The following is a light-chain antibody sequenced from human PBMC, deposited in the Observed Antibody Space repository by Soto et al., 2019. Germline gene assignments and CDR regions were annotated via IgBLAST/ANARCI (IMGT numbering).Light chain of an antibody. Sequence: DIQMTQSPSTLSGSVGARVTITCRASQTISSWLAWYQQKPGKAPKLLIYAASSLQSGVPSRFSGSGSGTEFTLTISSLQPEDFATYYCQQFNSYPITFGRGTRLEIK. J-gene: IGKJ5*01. CDR3: QQFNSYPIT. CDR1: QTISSW. V-gene: IGKV1-5*01. CDR2: AAS.